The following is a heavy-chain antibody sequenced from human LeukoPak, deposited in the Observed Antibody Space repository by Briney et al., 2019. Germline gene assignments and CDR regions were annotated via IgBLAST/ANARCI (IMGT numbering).Heavy chain of an antibody. CDR1: GFTFSSYW. CDR2: IKQDGSEK. CDR3: ARDNAVAAPGYYMDV. V-gene: IGHV3-7*01. D-gene: IGHD6-19*01. J-gene: IGHJ6*03. Sequence: GGSLRLSCAASGFTFSSYWMSWVRQAPGKGLEWVANIKQDGSEKYYVDSVKGRFTISRDNAKNSLYLQMNSLRAEDTAVYYCARDNAVAAPGYYMDVWGKGATVTVSS.